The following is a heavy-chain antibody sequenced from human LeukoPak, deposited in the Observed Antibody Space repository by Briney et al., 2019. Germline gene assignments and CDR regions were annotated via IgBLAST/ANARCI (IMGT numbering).Heavy chain of an antibody. CDR3: ARDKNYYDSSGRRKVTDY. Sequence: GGSLRLSCAASGFTFSSYEMNWVRQAPGKGLEWVSYISSSGNTIYYADSVKGRFTISRDNAKNSLYLQMNSLRAEDTAIYYCARDKNYYDSSGRRKVTDYWGQGTLVTVSS. CDR2: ISSSGNTI. J-gene: IGHJ4*02. V-gene: IGHV3-48*03. D-gene: IGHD3-22*01. CDR1: GFTFSSYE.